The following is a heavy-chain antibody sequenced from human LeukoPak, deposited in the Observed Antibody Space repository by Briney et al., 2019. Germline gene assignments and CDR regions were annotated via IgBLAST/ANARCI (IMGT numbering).Heavy chain of an antibody. D-gene: IGHD3-16*02. CDR2: IYHSGST. CDR3: ARYSPLNDYIWGSSRYKGSAFEI. J-gene: IGHJ3*02. Sequence: PSETLSLTCTVSGYSISSGYYWGWIRQPPGKGLEWIGSIYHSGSTYYNPSLKSRVTISVDTSKNQFSLKLSSVTAADTAVYYCARYSPLNDYIWGSSRYKGSAFEIWGQGTMVTVSS. V-gene: IGHV4-38-2*02. CDR1: GYSISSGYY.